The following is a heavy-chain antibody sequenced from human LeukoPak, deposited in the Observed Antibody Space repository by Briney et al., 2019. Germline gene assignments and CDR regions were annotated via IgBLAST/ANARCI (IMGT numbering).Heavy chain of an antibody. J-gene: IGHJ5*02. V-gene: IGHV4-31*03. D-gene: IGHD3-16*02. CDR2: IYYSGST. CDR1: GGSISSGGYY. Sequence: SETLSLTCTVSGGSISSGGYYWSWIRQHPGKGLEWIGYIYYSGSTYYNPSLKSRVTISVDTSKNQFSLKLSSVTAADTAVYYCARPIMITFGGVIAAWFDPWGQGTLVTVSS. CDR3: ARPIMITFGGVIAAWFDP.